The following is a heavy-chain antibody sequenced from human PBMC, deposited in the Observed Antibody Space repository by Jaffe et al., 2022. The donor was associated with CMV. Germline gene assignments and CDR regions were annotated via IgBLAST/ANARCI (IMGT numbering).Heavy chain of an antibody. CDR1: RLTFKTYE. J-gene: IGHJ2*01. V-gene: IGHV3-48*03. D-gene: IGHD3-22*01. CDR2: INSPADSI. Sequence: EVQLVESGGGLVRPGGSLRLSCEVSRLTFKTYEMNWVRQAPGKGLEWISYINSPADSIYYADSVKGRFTISRDNAKNLVYLEMNRLTAEDTAIYYCARNSYESTGDYWYFDLWGRGTLVTVSS. CDR3: ARNSYESTGDYWYFDL.